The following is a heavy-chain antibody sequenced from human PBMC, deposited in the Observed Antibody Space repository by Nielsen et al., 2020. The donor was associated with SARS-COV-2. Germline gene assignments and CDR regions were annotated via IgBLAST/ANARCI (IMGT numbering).Heavy chain of an antibody. Sequence: WIRQPPGKGLEWVAVISYDGSNKYYADSVKGRFTISRDNSKNTLYLQMNSLRAEDTAVYYCARESLMYYFDYWGQGTLVTVSS. D-gene: IGHD2-8*01. V-gene: IGHV3-30-3*01. J-gene: IGHJ4*02. CDR3: ARESLMYYFDY. CDR2: ISYDGSNK.